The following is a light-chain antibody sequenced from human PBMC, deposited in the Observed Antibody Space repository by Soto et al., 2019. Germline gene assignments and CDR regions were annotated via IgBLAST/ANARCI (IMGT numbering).Light chain of an antibody. CDR1: QSVGSN. CDR3: QQYKNWPYT. J-gene: IGKJ2*01. CDR2: AAS. Sequence: MVMTQSPGTLPVSPGERATLSCRASQSVGSNLAWYQQKPGQAPRLLIYAASTRATGIPARFSGSGSGTEFTLTISSLQSEDFAVYYCQQYKNWPYTFGQGTKLEIK. V-gene: IGKV3-15*01.